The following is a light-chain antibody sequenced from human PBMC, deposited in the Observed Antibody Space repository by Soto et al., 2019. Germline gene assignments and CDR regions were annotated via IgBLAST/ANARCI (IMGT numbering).Light chain of an antibody. CDR3: QQRNSYPIT. J-gene: IGKJ5*01. V-gene: IGKV1-9*01. Sequence: IQMTQSPSSLAASVGDRVIIPCRASQTISSHLNWYQQKPGKAPNLLVYAASTLQSGVPSRFSGSGSGTEFTLTISSLQPEDFATYYCQQRNSYPITFGQGTRLEIK. CDR2: AAS. CDR1: QTISSH.